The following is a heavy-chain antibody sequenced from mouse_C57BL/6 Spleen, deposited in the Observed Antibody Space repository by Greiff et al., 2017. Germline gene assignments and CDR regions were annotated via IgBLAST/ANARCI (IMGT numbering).Heavy chain of an antibody. CDR1: GYSFTGYY. CDR3: ARSGRSSH. J-gene: IGHJ2*01. CDR2: INPSTGGT. D-gene: IGHD1-1*01. V-gene: IGHV1-42*01. Sequence: VQLKQSGPELVKPGASVKISCKASGYSFTGYYMNWVKQSPEKSLEWIGEINPSTGGTTYNQKFKAKATLTVDKSSSTAYMQLKSLTSEDSAVYYCARSGRSSHWGQGTTLTVSS.